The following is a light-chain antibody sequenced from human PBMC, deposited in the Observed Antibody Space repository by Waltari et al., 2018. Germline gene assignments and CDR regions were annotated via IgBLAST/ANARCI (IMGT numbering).Light chain of an antibody. V-gene: IGKV3-15*01. Sequence: EIVMTQSPATLSVSPGERATLSCRASHSVSSYLAWYQQKPGQAPRLLFYGASTRATGIPARFSGSGSGTDFTLSISSLQSEDFALYYCQQYNDWPKITFGQGTRLEIK. CDR2: GAS. J-gene: IGKJ5*01. CDR3: QQYNDWPKIT. CDR1: HSVSSY.